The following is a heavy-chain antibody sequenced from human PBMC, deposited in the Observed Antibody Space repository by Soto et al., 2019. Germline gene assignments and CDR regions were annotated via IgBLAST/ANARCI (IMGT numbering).Heavy chain of an antibody. V-gene: IGHV3-30*18. J-gene: IGHJ3*02. CDR2: IAYDGSNK. Sequence: GGSLRLSCAASGFTFSSYGMHWVRQAPGKGLEWVAVIAYDGSNKYYADSVKGRFTISRDNSKNTLYLQMNSLRAEDTAVYYCAKGGISSPTWAFDIWGQGTMVTVSS. D-gene: IGHD6-13*01. CDR1: GFTFSSYG. CDR3: AKGGISSPTWAFDI.